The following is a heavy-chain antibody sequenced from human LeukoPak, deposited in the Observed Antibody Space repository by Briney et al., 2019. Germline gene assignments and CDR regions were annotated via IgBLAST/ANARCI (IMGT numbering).Heavy chain of an antibody. CDR2: TSANNGNT. CDR1: GYTLSSYG. D-gene: IGHD6-13*01. CDR3: ARARGGQQLVHYDY. J-gene: IGHJ4*02. Sequence: GASVKVSCKAFGYTLSSYGITWVRQVPGQGLEWMGRTSANNGNTNYAQKIQGRVTMTTDTSTSTAYMELRSLRSDDTAVYYCARARGGQQLVHYDYWGQGTLVTVSS. V-gene: IGHV1-18*04.